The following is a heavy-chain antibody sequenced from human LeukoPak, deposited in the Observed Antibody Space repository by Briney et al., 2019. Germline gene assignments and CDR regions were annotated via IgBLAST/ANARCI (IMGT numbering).Heavy chain of an antibody. CDR2: FSAYNGDT. V-gene: IGHV1-18*01. Sequence: GASVKVSCKASGYTFTSYGVSWVREAPGQGLEGMGWFSAYNGDTNYAQTLQGRVTMTTDTSKSPAYMELRSLRSDDTAGYYCARELDSGCFDYWGQGTLVTVSS. D-gene: IGHD6-19*01. J-gene: IGHJ4*02. CDR3: ARELDSGCFDY. CDR1: GYTFTSYG.